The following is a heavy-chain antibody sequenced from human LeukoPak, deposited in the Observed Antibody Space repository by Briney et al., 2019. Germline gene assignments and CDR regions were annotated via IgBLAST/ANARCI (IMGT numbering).Heavy chain of an antibody. D-gene: IGHD1-26*01. CDR2: IYTSGST. Sequence: SETLSLTCTVSGGSISSGSYYWSWIRQPAGKGLEWIGRIYTSGSTNYNPSLKSRVTISVDTSKNQFSLKLSSVTAADTAVYYCATIGVGATRLDYWGQGTLVTVSS. CDR1: GGSISSGSYY. J-gene: IGHJ4*02. CDR3: ATIGVGATRLDY. V-gene: IGHV4-61*02.